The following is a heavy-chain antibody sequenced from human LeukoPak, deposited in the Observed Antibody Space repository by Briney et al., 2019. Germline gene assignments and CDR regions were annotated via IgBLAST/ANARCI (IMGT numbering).Heavy chain of an antibody. D-gene: IGHD3-22*01. CDR1: GGSISSGDYY. V-gene: IGHV4-30-4*01. Sequence: SETLSLTCTVSGGSISSGDYYWTWIRQPPGKGLEWIGYIYYSGNTHYNPSLKSRVSISVDTAKNQFSLNLSSVTAADTAVYYCARDQNKYDSSGYYYYPYGMDVWGQGTTVTVSS. CDR3: ARDQNKYDSSGYYYYPYGMDV. J-gene: IGHJ6*02. CDR2: IYYSGNT.